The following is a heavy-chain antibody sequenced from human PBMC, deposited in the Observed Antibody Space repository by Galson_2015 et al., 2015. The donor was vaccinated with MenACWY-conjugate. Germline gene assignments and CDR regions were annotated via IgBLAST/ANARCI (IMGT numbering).Heavy chain of an antibody. CDR3: AHRKLGMASFDP. V-gene: IGHV2-5*02. D-gene: IGHD5-24*01. CDR1: GFSLSTSGVG. J-gene: IGHJ5*02. Sequence: PALVKPTQTLTLTCTFSGFSLSTSGVGVGWIRQPPGKALEWLILIYWDDDKRYSPSLKSRLTITKDTSKNQVVLTMTNMDPVDTATYYCAHRKLGMASFDPWGPGTLVTVSS. CDR2: IYWDDDK.